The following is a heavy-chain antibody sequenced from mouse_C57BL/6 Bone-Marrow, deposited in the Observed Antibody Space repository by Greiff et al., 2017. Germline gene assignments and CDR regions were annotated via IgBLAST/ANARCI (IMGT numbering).Heavy chain of an antibody. V-gene: IGHV1-59*01. J-gene: IGHJ1*03. D-gene: IGHD1-1*01. CDR1: GYTFTSYW. Sequence: VQLQQPGAELVRPGTSVKLSCKASGYTFTSYWMHWVKQRPGQGLEWIGVIDPYDSDTNYNQKFKGKATLTVDKSSSTAYMQLSSLTSEDSAVXYCARWFTTVVTRYFDVWGTGTTVTVSS. CDR3: ARWFTTVVTRYFDV. CDR2: IDPYDSDT.